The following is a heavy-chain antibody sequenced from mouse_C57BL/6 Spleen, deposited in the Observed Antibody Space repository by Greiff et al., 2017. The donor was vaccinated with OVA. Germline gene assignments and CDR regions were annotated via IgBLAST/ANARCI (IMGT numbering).Heavy chain of an antibody. CDR2: ISSGSSTI. CDR1: GFTFSDYR. V-gene: IGHV5-17*01. CDR3: ARLGSFAY. Sequence: EVQRVESGGGLVKPGGSLKLSCAASGFTFSDYRMHWVRQAPEKGLEWVAYISSGSSTIYYADTVKGRFTISRDNAKNTLFLQMTSLRSEDTAMYYCARLGSFAYWGQGTLVTVSA. D-gene: IGHD1-1*02. J-gene: IGHJ3*01.